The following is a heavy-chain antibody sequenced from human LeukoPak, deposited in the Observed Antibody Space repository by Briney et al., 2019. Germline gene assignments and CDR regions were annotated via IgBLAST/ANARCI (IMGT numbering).Heavy chain of an antibody. V-gene: IGHV3-53*01. Sequence: PGGSLRLPCAASGFTVSSNYMTWVRQAPGKGLEWVSVIYSGGRTYYADSVKGRFTISGDNSKNTLYLQMNRLRAEDTAVYYCARASRGYSGYFDYWGQGTLVTVSS. CDR1: GFTVSSNY. J-gene: IGHJ4*02. D-gene: IGHD5-12*01. CDR2: IYSGGRT. CDR3: ARASRGYSGYFDY.